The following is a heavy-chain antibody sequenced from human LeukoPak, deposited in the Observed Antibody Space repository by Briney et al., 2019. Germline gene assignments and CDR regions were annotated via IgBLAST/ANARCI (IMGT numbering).Heavy chain of an antibody. Sequence: SETLSLTCNVSGGSISSGGYYWSWIRQLPGKGLEWIGYIYHSGNTYYNPSLKSRVSISVDTSKNQFSLKLSSVTAADTAVYYCARVPADIWGQGTMVTVSS. D-gene: IGHD2-2*01. J-gene: IGHJ3*02. V-gene: IGHV4-31*03. CDR2: IYHSGNT. CDR3: ARVPADI. CDR1: GGSISSGGYY.